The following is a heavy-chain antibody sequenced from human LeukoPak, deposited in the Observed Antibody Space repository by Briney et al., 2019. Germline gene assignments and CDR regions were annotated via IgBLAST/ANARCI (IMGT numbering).Heavy chain of an antibody. Sequence: GPSVSLSYKASGYTFTKYYIHWARQAPGQGLVWMAWINPTTGASDSAQKFQGRVTMTRDTSINTAYMELSRLRSDDTAIYYCASGNSVWATGTPAYYFDYWGQGTLVTVSS. D-gene: IGHD4-23*01. CDR1: GYTFTKYY. V-gene: IGHV1-2*02. J-gene: IGHJ4*02. CDR2: INPTTGAS. CDR3: ASGNSVWATGTPAYYFDY.